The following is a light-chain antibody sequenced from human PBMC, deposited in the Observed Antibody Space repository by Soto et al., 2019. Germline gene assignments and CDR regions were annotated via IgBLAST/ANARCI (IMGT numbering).Light chain of an antibody. V-gene: IGLV3-21*02. Sequence: SYERTQPPSVSVAPGQTARSTWGGNNIGSKSVHLYQQKPGQAPVLVVYDDSDRPSGIPERFSGSNSGNTATLTISRVEAGDEADYYCQVWDSSSDHRVFGGGTKLTVL. CDR3: QVWDSSSDHRV. J-gene: IGLJ3*02. CDR2: DDS. CDR1: NIGSKS.